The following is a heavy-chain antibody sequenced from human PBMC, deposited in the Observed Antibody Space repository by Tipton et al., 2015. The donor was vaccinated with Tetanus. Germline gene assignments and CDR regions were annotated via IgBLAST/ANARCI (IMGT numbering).Heavy chain of an antibody. CDR1: GGSFSGYY. CDR3: AGYRVGGGGRGY. J-gene: IGHJ4*02. CDR2: IHPSGST. V-gene: IGHV4-34*10. D-gene: IGHD3-16*01. Sequence: TLSLTCAVYGGSFSGYYCSWIRQSPGRGLEWIGEIHPSGSTYYNPSFTSRITLSQDTSKNQFSLKLTSVTAADTAVYYCAGYRVGGGGRGYWGQGTLVTVSS.